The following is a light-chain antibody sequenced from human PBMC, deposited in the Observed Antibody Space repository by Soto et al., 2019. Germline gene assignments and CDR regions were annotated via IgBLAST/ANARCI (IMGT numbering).Light chain of an antibody. J-gene: IGKJ1*01. CDR2: KAS. V-gene: IGKV1-5*03. CDR3: QQYNSYSET. Sequence: DIQMTQSPSTLWASVGDRVTITYRASQSISSWLAWYQRKPGKAPKLLIYKASSLESGVPSRFSGSGSGTEFTLTISSLQPDDFATYYGQQYNSYSETFGQGTKVEIK. CDR1: QSISSW.